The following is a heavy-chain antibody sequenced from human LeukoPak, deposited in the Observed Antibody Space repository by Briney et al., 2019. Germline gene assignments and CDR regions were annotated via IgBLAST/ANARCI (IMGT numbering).Heavy chain of an antibody. CDR2: IISSGNT. CDR3: VKGRISEDGLDF. J-gene: IGHJ4*02. D-gene: IGHD6-13*01. V-gene: IGHV3-23*01. Sequence: PGGSLRLSHAASGFTFSRSAMTWVRQTRGRALDWGSSIISSGNTYHADSVKGRFTISRDNSKNMLYLQMNSLRAEDTTVYYCVKGRISEDGLDFSGQGTLVTVSP. CDR1: GFTFSRSA.